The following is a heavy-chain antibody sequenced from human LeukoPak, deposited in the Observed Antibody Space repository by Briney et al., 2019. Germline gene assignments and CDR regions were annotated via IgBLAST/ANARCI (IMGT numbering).Heavy chain of an antibody. Sequence: ASVKVSCKASGYTFTGYYTHWVRQAPGQGLEWMGWINPNSGGTNYAQKFQGWVTMTRDTSISTAYMELSRLRSDDTAVYYCAASYGSGIFTPDYWGQGTLVTVSS. CDR3: AASYGSGIFTPDY. V-gene: IGHV1-2*04. CDR2: INPNSGGT. CDR1: GYTFTGYY. D-gene: IGHD3-10*01. J-gene: IGHJ4*02.